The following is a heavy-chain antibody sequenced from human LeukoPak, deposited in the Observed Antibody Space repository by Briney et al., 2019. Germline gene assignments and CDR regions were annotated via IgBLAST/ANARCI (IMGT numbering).Heavy chain of an antibody. J-gene: IGHJ4*02. CDR1: GFTFSSYA. CDR3: ARVGSSGPYAFDY. CDR2: ISYDGSNK. D-gene: IGHD3-22*01. Sequence: QPGGSLRLSCAASGFTFSSYAMHWVRQAPGKGLEWVAVISYDGSNKYYVDSVKGRFTISRDNSKNTLYLQMNSLRAEDTAVYYCARVGSSGPYAFDYWGQGTLVTVSS. V-gene: IGHV3-30-3*01.